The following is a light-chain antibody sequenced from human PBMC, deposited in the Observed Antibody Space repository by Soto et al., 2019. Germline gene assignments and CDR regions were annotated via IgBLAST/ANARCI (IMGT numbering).Light chain of an antibody. CDR3: QQYNNWPQT. J-gene: IGKJ1*01. V-gene: IGKV3-15*01. CDR1: QSVSSK. CDR2: GAS. Sequence: EIVMTQSPATLSVSPGERATLSCRASQSVSSKLAWYQQKPGQAPRLLIHGASTRATGVPARFSASGSGTVFTLTISSLQSEDLAVYYCQQYNNWPQTFGQGTKVEI.